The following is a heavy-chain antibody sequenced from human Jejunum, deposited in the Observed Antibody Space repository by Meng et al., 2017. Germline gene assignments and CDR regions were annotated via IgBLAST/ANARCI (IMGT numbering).Heavy chain of an antibody. V-gene: IGHV1-69*13. Sequence: SVKVSCKASGGAFSPCAISWVRQAPGQGLAWMGGIIPYIGRANYEQKVQGRVTITADESTSTAYLEVSSLRSEDTAVYFCAGGRVSYQLGTRLEYWGQGTLVTVSS. J-gene: IGHJ4*02. CDR2: IIPYIGRA. D-gene: IGHD3-16*01. CDR1: GGAFSPCA. CDR3: AGGRVSYQLGTRLEY.